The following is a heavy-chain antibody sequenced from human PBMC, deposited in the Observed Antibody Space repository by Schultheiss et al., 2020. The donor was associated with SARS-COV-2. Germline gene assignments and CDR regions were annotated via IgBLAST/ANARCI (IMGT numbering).Heavy chain of an antibody. V-gene: IGHV3-48*03. J-gene: IGHJ6*02. CDR2: ISSSGSTI. D-gene: IGHD2-21*02. Sequence: GESLKISCAASGFTFSSYEMNWVRQAPGKGLEWVSYISSSGSTIYYADSVKGRFTISRDNAKNSLYLQMNSLRAEDTAVYYCARGGDPRYYYYGMDVWGQGTTVTVAS. CDR3: ARGGDPRYYYYGMDV. CDR1: GFTFSSYE.